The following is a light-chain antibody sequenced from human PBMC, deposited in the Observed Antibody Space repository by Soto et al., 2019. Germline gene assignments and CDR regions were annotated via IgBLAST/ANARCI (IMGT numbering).Light chain of an antibody. CDR3: NSYTTINTSV. CDR2: EVS. J-gene: IGLJ1*01. CDR1: SSDIGAYNY. Sequence: QSALTQPASVSGAPGQSITISCTGTSSDIGAYNYVSWYQQYPGQAPKLLIYEVSRRPSGVSHRFSGSKSVNTASLTISGLQDEDEAHYYCNSYTTINTSVFGTGTKLTVL. V-gene: IGLV2-14*01.